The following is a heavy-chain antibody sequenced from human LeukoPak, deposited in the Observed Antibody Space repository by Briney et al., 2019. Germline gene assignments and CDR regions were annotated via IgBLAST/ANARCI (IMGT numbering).Heavy chain of an antibody. CDR2: ISYDGSNK. CDR1: GFTFSSYA. J-gene: IGHJ4*02. CDR3: ARDRRTYCGGDCYTPNYYFDY. D-gene: IGHD2-21*01. V-gene: IGHV3-30-3*01. Sequence: GGSLRLSCAASGFTFSSYAMHWVRQAPGKGLEWVAVISYDGSNKYYADSVKGRFTISRDNSKNTLYLQMNSLRAEDTAVYYCARDRRTYCGGDCYTPNYYFDYWGQGTLVTVSS.